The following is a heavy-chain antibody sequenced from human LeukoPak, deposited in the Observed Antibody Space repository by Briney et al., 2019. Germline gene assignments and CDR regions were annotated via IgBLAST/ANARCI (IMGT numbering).Heavy chain of an antibody. CDR2: IYSGGST. CDR1: GFTVSSNY. CDR3: ARRTPYCSSTSCYFDY. V-gene: IGHV3-53*01. Sequence: GGSLRLSCAASGFTVSSNYMTWVRQAPGKGLEWVSVIYSGGSTYCVDSVKGRFTISRDNSKNTLYLQMNSLRAEDTAVYYCARRTPYCSSTSCYFDYWGRGTLVTVSS. J-gene: IGHJ4*02. D-gene: IGHD2-2*01.